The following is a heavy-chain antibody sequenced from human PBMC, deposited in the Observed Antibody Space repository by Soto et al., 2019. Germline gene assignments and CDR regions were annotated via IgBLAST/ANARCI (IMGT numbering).Heavy chain of an antibody. CDR2: ISGSGGST. V-gene: IGHV3-23*01. J-gene: IGHJ6*03. Sequence: GSLRLSCAASGFTFSDAWINWVRQAPGKGLEWVSAISGSGGSTYYADSVKGRFTISRDNSKNTLYLQMNSLRAEDTAVYYCAKDRSNYPPLWGKGTTVTVS. CDR3: AKDRSNYPPL. D-gene: IGHD4-4*01. CDR1: GFTFSDAW.